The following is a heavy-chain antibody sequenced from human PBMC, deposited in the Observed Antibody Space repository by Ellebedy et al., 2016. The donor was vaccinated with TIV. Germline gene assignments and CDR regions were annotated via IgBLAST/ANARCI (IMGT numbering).Heavy chain of an antibody. CDR1: GGSISPYY. CDR3: ATFSGSPLGDS. CDR2: ISYSGST. J-gene: IGHJ4*02. V-gene: IGHV4-59*12. Sequence: SETLSLXXSVSGGSISPYYWHWFRQPPGKGLEWIGYISYSGSTKYNPSLKSRVTISADTSKNQFSLKLTSLTAADTAVYYCATFSGSPLGDSWGQGTLVTVSS. D-gene: IGHD1-26*01.